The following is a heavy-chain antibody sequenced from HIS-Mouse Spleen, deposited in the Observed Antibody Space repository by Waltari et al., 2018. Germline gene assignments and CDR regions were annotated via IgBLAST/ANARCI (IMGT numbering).Heavy chain of an antibody. Sequence: EVQLLESGGGWVQPGGSLRLPCAASGFTFSSYAIVWVRQAPGKGVEWVSAISGSGGSTYYADSVKGRFTISRDNSKNTLYLQMNSLRAEDTAVYYCAKSRGGDCYDYWGQGTLVTVSS. J-gene: IGHJ4*02. CDR1: GFTFSSYA. V-gene: IGHV3-23*01. CDR3: AKSRGGDCYDY. D-gene: IGHD2-21*01. CDR2: ISGSGGST.